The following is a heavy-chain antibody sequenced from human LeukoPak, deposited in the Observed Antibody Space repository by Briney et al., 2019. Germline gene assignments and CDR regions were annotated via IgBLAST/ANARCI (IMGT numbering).Heavy chain of an antibody. Sequence: SQTLSLTCTVSGGSISSGSYYWSWIRQPAGKGLEWIGRINTSGSTNYNPSLKSRVTISVDTSKNQLSLKLSSVTAADTAVYYCARSASSSRYYYYYYMDVWGKGTTVTVSS. CDR3: ARSASSSRYYYYYYMDV. J-gene: IGHJ6*03. CDR1: GGSISSGSYY. V-gene: IGHV4-61*02. CDR2: INTSGST.